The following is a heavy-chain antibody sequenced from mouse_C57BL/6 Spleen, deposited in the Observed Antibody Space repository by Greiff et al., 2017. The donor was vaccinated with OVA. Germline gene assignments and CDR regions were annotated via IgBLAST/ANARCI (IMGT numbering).Heavy chain of an antibody. Sequence: QVQLQQSGAELARPGASVKLSCKASGYTFTSYGISWVKQRTGQGLEWIGEIYPRSGNTYYNEKFKGKATLTADKSSSTAYMELRSLTSEGSAVYFGARYRRYDYDGGWFAYWGQGTLVTVSA. J-gene: IGHJ3*01. CDR3: ARYRRYDYDGGWFAY. D-gene: IGHD2-4*01. V-gene: IGHV1-81*01. CDR2: IYPRSGNT. CDR1: GYTFTSYG.